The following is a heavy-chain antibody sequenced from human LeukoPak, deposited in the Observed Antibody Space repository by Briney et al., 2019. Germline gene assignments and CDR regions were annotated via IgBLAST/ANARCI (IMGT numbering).Heavy chain of an antibody. J-gene: IGHJ6*02. CDR2: ISGDGGST. CDR3: AKSLHLVHGNYYYGMDV. V-gene: IGHV3-43*02. CDR1: GFTFDDYA. Sequence: GGSLRLSCAASGFTFDDYAMHWVRQAPGKGLEWVSLISGDGGSTYYAGSVKGRFTISRDNSKNSLYLQMNSLRTEDTALYYCAKSLHLVHGNYYYGMDVWGQGTTVTVSS. D-gene: IGHD6-13*01.